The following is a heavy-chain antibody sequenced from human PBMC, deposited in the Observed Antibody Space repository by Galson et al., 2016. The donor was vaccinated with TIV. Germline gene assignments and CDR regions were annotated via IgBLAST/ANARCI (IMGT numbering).Heavy chain of an antibody. CDR3: ARVATYGSGSYQWNFES. CDR1: GYSISSGYY. J-gene: IGHJ4*02. Sequence: ETLSLTCAVSGYSISSGYYWGWIRQSPRKGLEWIATISYSGSTYYNTSLESRAILSLDTSNNHFSLSLGSATAADTAVYYCARVATYGSGSYQWNFESWGQGILVSVSS. CDR2: ISYSGST. V-gene: IGHV4-38-2*01. D-gene: IGHD3-10*01.